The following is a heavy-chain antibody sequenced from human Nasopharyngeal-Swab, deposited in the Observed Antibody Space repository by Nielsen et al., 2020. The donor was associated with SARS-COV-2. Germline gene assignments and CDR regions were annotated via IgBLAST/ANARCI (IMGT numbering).Heavy chain of an antibody. V-gene: IGHV1-46*01. CDR2: INPSGGST. D-gene: IGHD3-22*01. Sequence: ASVKVSCKASGYTFTSYYMHWVRQAPGQGLEWMGIINPSGGSTSYAQKFQGRVTMTRDTSTSTVYMELSSLRSEDTAVYYCASSDSSGYYYRAFDIWGQGTMATVSS. CDR3: ASSDSSGYYYRAFDI. J-gene: IGHJ3*02. CDR1: GYTFTSYY.